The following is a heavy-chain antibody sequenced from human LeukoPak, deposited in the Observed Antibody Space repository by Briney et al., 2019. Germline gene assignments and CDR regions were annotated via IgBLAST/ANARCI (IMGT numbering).Heavy chain of an antibody. Sequence: GGSLRLSCAASGFTFSSYGMHWVRQAPGKGLVWVSRINSDGSSTNYADSVKGRFTISRDNAKNMLYLQMNSLRAEDTGVYYCARDRGHYDTFDYWGQGTLVSVSS. D-gene: IGHD3-22*01. J-gene: IGHJ4*02. V-gene: IGHV3-74*01. CDR1: GFTFSSYG. CDR2: INSDGSST. CDR3: ARDRGHYDTFDY.